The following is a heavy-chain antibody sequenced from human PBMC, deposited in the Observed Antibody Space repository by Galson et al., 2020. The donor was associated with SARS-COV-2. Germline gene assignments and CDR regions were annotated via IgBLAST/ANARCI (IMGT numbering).Heavy chain of an antibody. Sequence: GESLKISCRASGFWFSNHGMHWVRQAPGKGLEWVAVSSFDGFNSYYGYFMRERFTISRDNSRNTLYLQLDSLRPEDTGVYYCAKDRFRGSGAYGRTVTSLDNWGQGALVIVSS. CDR1: GFWFSNHG. CDR2: SSFDGFNS. CDR3: AKDRFRGSGAYGRTVTSLDN. V-gene: IGHV3-30*18. J-gene: IGHJ4*02. D-gene: IGHD4-17*01.